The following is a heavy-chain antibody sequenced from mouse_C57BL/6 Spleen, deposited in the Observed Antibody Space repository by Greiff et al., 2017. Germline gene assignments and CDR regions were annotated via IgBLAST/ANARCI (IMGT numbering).Heavy chain of an antibody. D-gene: IGHD2-4*01. CDR1: GYTFTSYW. Sequence: QVQLQQPGAELVKPGASVKLSCKASGYTFTSYWMHWVKQRPGRGLEWIGRIDPNSGGTKYNEKFKSKATLTVDKPSSTASMQLSSLTSEDSAVYYCAREDYGGVYYAMDYWGQGTSVTVSS. V-gene: IGHV1-72*01. CDR3: AREDYGGVYYAMDY. J-gene: IGHJ4*01. CDR2: IDPNSGGT.